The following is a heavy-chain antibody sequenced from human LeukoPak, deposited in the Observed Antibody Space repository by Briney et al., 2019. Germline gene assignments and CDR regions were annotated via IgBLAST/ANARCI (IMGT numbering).Heavy chain of an antibody. J-gene: IGHJ4*02. D-gene: IGHD3-22*01. CDR2: IIPIFGTA. Sequence: SVKVSCKASGGTFSSYAISWVRQAPGQGLEWMGGIIPIFGTANYAQKFQGRVTITADESTSTAYMELSSLRSEDTAVYYCARELPYDSSGYYYGGDYWGQGALVTVSS. CDR1: GGTFSSYA. CDR3: ARELPYDSSGYYYGGDY. V-gene: IGHV1-69*01.